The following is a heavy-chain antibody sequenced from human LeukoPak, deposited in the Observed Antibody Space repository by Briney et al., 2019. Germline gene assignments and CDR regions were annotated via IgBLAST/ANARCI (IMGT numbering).Heavy chain of an antibody. D-gene: IGHD2-21*02. Sequence: PGGSLRLSCAASGFTVSSNYMSWVRQAPGKGLEWVSAISGSGGSTYYADSVKGRFTISRDNSKNTLYLQMNSLRAEDTAVYYCAKDLAYCGGDCRAHYFDYWGQGTLVTVSS. CDR1: GFTVSSNY. CDR3: AKDLAYCGGDCRAHYFDY. CDR2: ISGSGGST. V-gene: IGHV3-23*01. J-gene: IGHJ4*02.